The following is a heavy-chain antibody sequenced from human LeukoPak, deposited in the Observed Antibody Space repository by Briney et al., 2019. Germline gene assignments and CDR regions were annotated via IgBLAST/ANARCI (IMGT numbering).Heavy chain of an antibody. Sequence: ASVKVSCKAFGYTFTSNYMHWVRQAPGQGPEWMGVISPSGGSTTYAQKFQGRVTMTRDMSTSTVYMELSSLRSEDTAVYYCARGDIVLMVYEGWGQGTLVTVSS. V-gene: IGHV1-46*01. CDR3: ARGDIVLMVYEG. CDR1: GYTFTSNY. D-gene: IGHD2-8*01. CDR2: ISPSGGST. J-gene: IGHJ4*02.